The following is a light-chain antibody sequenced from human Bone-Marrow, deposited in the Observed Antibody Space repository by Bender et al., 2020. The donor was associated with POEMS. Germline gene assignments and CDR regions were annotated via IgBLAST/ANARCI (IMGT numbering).Light chain of an antibody. CDR3: AAGDGSLNTNWL. CDR2: QDT. V-gene: IGLV3-1*01. CDR1: DLGDKY. Sequence: SYEVTQPPSVSVSPGQTASITCSGDDLGDKYVAWYQQKPGQSPVLVIYQDTKRPSGIPERFSGSKSGTSASLAISGLQSEDEANYYCAAGDGSLNTNWLFGGGTKLTVL. J-gene: IGLJ3*02.